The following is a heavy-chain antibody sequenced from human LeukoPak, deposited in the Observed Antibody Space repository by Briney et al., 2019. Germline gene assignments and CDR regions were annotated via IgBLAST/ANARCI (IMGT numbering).Heavy chain of an antibody. CDR3: ARDYGYCRGYTCYASFDY. D-gene: IGHD2-2*01. V-gene: IGHV3-48*02. CDR2: MISNGNTE. CDR1: RFTPSAYG. Sequence: RGSPRPSPAPSRFTPSAYGINWVRLAPGTRREWGSMISNGNTEQYADSVKGRFTVSRENARNSAYLQMNSLRDEDTAMYYCARDYGYCRGYTCYASFDYWGHGTLVTVSS. J-gene: IGHJ4*01.